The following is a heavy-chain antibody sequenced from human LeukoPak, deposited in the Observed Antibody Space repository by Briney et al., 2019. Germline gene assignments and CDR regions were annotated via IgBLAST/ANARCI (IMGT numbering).Heavy chain of an antibody. D-gene: IGHD2-15*01. CDR2: IRSKAYGETT. CDR3: TRDGRGSNFDY. CDR1: GFPFGDYH. Sequence: GGSLRLSCTVSGFPFGDYHMTWFRQAPGKGLEWVGGIRSKAYGETTQYAASEKGRFSISRDDSKSIAYLQMNSLRTEDTAVYYCTRDGRGSNFDYWGQGTLVTVSS. J-gene: IGHJ4*02. V-gene: IGHV3-49*03.